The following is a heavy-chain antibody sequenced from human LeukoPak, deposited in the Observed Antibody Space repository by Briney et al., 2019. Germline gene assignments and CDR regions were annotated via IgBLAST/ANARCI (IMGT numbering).Heavy chain of an antibody. D-gene: IGHD6-13*01. CDR2: IRYDGSNK. V-gene: IGHV3-33*08. Sequence: GGSLRLSCAASGFTFSSYGMHWVRQAPGKGLEWVAVIRYDGSNKYYGDSVKGRFTISRDNSKNTLYLQINSLRAEDTAVYYCARDRYSSSWYLDYWGQGTLVTVSS. J-gene: IGHJ4*02. CDR1: GFTFSSYG. CDR3: ARDRYSSSWYLDY.